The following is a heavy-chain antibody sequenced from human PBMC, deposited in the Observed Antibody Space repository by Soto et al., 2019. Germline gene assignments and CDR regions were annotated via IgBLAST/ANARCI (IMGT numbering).Heavy chain of an antibody. CDR2: NSYSGST. J-gene: IGHJ1*01. Sequence: SETLSLTCAVYGGAFSGYYWTWVRQPPGKGLEWIGENSYSGSTNYNPSLQSRVTMSVDTSKNQFSLKLSSVTAADTAVYYCARHHDYGDTYFQHWGQGTLVTVSS. CDR1: GGAFSGYY. CDR3: ARHHDYGDTYFQH. D-gene: IGHD4-17*01. V-gene: IGHV4-34*01.